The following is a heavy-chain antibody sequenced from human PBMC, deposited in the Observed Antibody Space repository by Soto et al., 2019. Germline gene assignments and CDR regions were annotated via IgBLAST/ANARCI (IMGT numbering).Heavy chain of an antibody. D-gene: IGHD3-10*01. CDR1: GFTFDDYA. Sequence: GGSLRLSCAASGFTFDDYAMHWVRQAPGKGLEWVSLISWDGGSTYYADSVKGRFTISRDNSKNSLYLQMNSLRAEDTALYYCAKDLLPMVRGVNHYYGMDVWGQGTTVTVSS. J-gene: IGHJ6*02. CDR3: AKDLLPMVRGVNHYYGMDV. CDR2: ISWDGGST. V-gene: IGHV3-43D*03.